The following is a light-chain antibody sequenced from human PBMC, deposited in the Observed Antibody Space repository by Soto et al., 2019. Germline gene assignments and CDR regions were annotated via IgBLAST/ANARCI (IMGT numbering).Light chain of an antibody. V-gene: IGLV1-47*02. CDR3: AAWDDSLRGPI. CDR1: SSNIGDNY. CDR2: LDD. J-gene: IGLJ2*01. Sequence: QSALTQPPSASGTPGQRVIISCTGGSSNIGDNYVYWYQHLPGAAPKLLIYLDDQRPSGVPDRFSASRSGTSASLAITGLRSDDEAHYFCAAWDDSLRGPIFGGGTKVTVL.